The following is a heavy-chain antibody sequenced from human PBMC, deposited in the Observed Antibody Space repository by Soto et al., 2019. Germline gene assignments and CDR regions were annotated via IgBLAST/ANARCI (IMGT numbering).Heavy chain of an antibody. CDR2: IIPIFGTA. Sequence: QVQLVQSGAEVKKPGSSVKVSCKASGGTFSSYAISWVRQAPGQGLEWMGGIIPIFGTANYAQKFQGRVTITADESTSTAYMDLSSLRSEDTAVYYCARAAAAGSGGTYYYYGMDVWGQGTTVTVSS. CDR1: GGTFSSYA. J-gene: IGHJ6*02. D-gene: IGHD6-13*01. CDR3: ARAAAAGSGGTYYYYGMDV. V-gene: IGHV1-69*01.